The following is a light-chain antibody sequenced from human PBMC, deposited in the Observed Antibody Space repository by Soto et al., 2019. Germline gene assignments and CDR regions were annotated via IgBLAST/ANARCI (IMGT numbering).Light chain of an antibody. CDR3: QQLNSYPIT. Sequence: DIQMTQSPSSLSASVGDRVTITCQASQDINKNLIWYQQKPGKAPKLLIYDASNLETGVPSRFSGSGSGTDFTFTISSLQPEDFATYFCQQLNSYPITFGQGTRLEIK. J-gene: IGKJ5*01. CDR1: QDINKN. CDR2: DAS. V-gene: IGKV1-33*01.